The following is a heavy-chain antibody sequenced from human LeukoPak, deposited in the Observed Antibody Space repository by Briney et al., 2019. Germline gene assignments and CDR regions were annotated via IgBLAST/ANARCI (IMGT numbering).Heavy chain of an antibody. CDR2: ISYDGSNK. CDR1: GFTFSSYA. D-gene: IGHD4-17*01. CDR3: AKVPGRHGVSDY. J-gene: IGHJ4*02. Sequence: GGSLRLSCAASGFTFSSYAMHWVRQAPGKGLEWVAVISYDGSNKYYADSVKGRFTISRDNSKNTLYLQMNSLRAEDTAVYYCAKVPGRHGVSDYWGQGTLVTVSS. V-gene: IGHV3-30*04.